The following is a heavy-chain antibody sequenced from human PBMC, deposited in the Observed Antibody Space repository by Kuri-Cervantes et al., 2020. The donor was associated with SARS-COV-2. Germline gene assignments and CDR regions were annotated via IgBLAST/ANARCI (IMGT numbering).Heavy chain of an antibody. V-gene: IGHV3-15*01. CDR2: IKSKTDGGTT. D-gene: IGHD3-22*01. CDR3: TTEDYYDSSGYYSDYYYYGMDV. CDR1: GFTFSNAW. J-gene: IGHJ6*02. Sequence: LSLTCAASGFTFSNAWMSWVRQAPGKGLEWVGRIKSKTDGGTTDYAAPVKGRFTISRDDSKNTLYLQMNSLKTEDTAVYYCTTEDYYDSSGYYSDYYYYGMDVWGQGTTVTVSS.